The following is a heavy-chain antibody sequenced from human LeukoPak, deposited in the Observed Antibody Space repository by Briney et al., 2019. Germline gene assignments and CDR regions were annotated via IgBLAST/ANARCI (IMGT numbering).Heavy chain of an antibody. V-gene: IGHV1-8*01. J-gene: IGHJ5*02. CDR1: GYTFTSYD. Sequence: ASVKVSCKASGYTFTSYDINWVRQATGQELEWMGWMNPHSDNTAYAQKFQGRVTMTKNTSISTAYMELSSLRSDDTAVYYCTRRTNGRRYNWFDTWGQGTLVTVSS. CDR2: MNPHSDNT. CDR3: TRRTNGRRYNWFDT. D-gene: IGHD2-8*01.